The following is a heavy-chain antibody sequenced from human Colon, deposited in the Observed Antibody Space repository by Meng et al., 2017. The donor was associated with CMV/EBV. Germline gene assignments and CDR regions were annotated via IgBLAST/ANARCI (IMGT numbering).Heavy chain of an antibody. J-gene: IGHJ4*02. Sequence: GGSLRLSCAASGCIFSDYSMNWVRQAPGKGLEWLSYISKSSDVIYQEDSVKGRFTISRDNAKNSLYLQMNNLRAEDTGVYYCVRAPGGYCSRVNCYLDSWGQGTPVTVSS. CDR1: GCIFSDYS. V-gene: IGHV3-48*04. CDR3: VRAPGGYCSRVNCYLDS. CDR2: ISKSSDVI. D-gene: IGHD2-15*01.